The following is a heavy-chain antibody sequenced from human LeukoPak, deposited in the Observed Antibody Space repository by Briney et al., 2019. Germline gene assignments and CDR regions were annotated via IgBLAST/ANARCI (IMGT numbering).Heavy chain of an antibody. Sequence: SETLSLTCTVSGGSVSSGSYYWSWIRQPPGKGLEWIGYIYYSGSTNYNPSLKSRVTISVDTSKNQFSLKLSSVTAADTAVYYCASASITMVRGVIKDYYYYGMDVWGQGTTVTVPS. CDR2: IYYSGST. V-gene: IGHV4-61*01. CDR1: GGSVSSGSYY. J-gene: IGHJ6*02. CDR3: ASASITMVRGVIKDYYYYGMDV. D-gene: IGHD3-10*01.